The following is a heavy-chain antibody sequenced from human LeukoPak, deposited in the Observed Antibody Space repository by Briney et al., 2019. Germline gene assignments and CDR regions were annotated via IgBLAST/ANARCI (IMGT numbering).Heavy chain of an antibody. CDR3: ARDYDILTGYFRGGFDY. D-gene: IGHD3-9*01. V-gene: IGHV3-11*05. J-gene: IGHJ4*02. CDR1: GFTFGDYA. Sequence: GGSLRLSCTVSGFTFGDYAMSWIRQAPGKGLEWISYITSSSSDTNYADSVKGRFTISRDNAKKSLYLQMNSLRAEDTAVYYCARDYDILTGYFRGGFDYWGQGTLVTVSS. CDR2: ITSSSSDT.